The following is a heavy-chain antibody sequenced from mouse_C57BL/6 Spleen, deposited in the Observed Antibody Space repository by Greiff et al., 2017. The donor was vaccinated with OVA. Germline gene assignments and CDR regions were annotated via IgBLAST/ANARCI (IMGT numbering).Heavy chain of an antibody. V-gene: IGHV5-4*01. D-gene: IGHD2-1*01. CDR2: ISDGGSYT. CDR1: GFTFSSYA. Sequence: VQLKQSGGGLVKPGGSLKLSCAASGFTFSSYAMSWVRQTPEKRLEWVATISDGGSYTYYPDNVKGRFTISRDNAKNNLYLQMSHLKSEDTAMYYCARVYYGNGGDYFDYWGQGTTLTVSS. CDR3: ARVYYGNGGDYFDY. J-gene: IGHJ2*01.